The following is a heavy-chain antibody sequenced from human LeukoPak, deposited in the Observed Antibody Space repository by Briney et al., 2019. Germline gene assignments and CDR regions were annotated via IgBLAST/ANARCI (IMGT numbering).Heavy chain of an antibody. CDR3: ARGGTRYYYDSSGYYKSNWFDP. J-gene: IGHJ5*02. CDR1: GGSIRSYY. Sequence: PSETLSLTCTVSGGSIRSYYWSWIEQPPGKGLEWFGYIYYSGSTNYNPSLKSRLTISVDTSKNQFSLKLSSVTAADTAVYYCARGGTRYYYDSSGYYKSNWFDPWGQGTLVTVSS. V-gene: IGHV4-59*01. CDR2: IYYSGST. D-gene: IGHD3-22*01.